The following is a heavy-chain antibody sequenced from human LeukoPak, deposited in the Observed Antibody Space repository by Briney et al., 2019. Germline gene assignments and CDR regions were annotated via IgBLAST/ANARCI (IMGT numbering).Heavy chain of an antibody. Sequence: GGSLRLSCAASGFTFSSYSMNWVRQAPGKGLEWVSSISSSSSYIYYADSVKGRFTISRDNAKNSLYLQMNSLRAEDTAVYYCARDGAAYDFWSGYSAYYMDVWGEGTTVTVSS. CDR1: GFTFSSYS. CDR3: ARDGAAYDFWSGYSAYYMDV. J-gene: IGHJ6*03. V-gene: IGHV3-21*01. D-gene: IGHD3-3*01. CDR2: ISSSSSYI.